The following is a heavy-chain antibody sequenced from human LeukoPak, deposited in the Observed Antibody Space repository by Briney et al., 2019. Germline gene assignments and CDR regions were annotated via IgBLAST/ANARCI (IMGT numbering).Heavy chain of an antibody. D-gene: IGHD5-18*01. Sequence: GGSLRLSCAASGFTFSDSAMHWVRQASGKGREWVGRIRSKANNYATTYDASVKGRFTISRDDSRNMLYLQMNSLRTEDTAVYYCTRRYTAKEPYDYWGRGTLVTVSS. CDR3: TRRYTAKEPYDY. J-gene: IGHJ4*02. V-gene: IGHV3-73*01. CDR1: GFTFSDSA. CDR2: IRSKANNYAT.